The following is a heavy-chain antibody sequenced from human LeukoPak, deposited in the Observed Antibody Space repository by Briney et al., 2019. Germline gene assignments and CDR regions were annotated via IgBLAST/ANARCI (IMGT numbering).Heavy chain of an antibody. D-gene: IGHD3-3*01. V-gene: IGHV1-2*02. CDR1: GYTFTGYY. Sequence: GGSLRLSCAASGYTFTGYYMHWVRQAPGQGLEWMGWINPNSGGTNYAQKFQGRVTMTRDTSISTAYMELSRLRSDDTAVYYCARVRYDFWSGYYTTTRGFSLDYWGQGTLVTVSS. CDR3: ARVRYDFWSGYYTTTRGFSLDY. J-gene: IGHJ4*02. CDR2: INPNSGGT.